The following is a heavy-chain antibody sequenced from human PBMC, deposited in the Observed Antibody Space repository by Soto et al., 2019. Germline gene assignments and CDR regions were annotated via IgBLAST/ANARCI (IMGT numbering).Heavy chain of an antibody. V-gene: IGHV1-46*01. CDR2: INPSGGST. Sequence: ASVKVSCKASGYTFTSYYMHWVRQAPGQGLEWMGIINPSGGSTSYAQKFQGRVTMTRDTSTSTVYMELSSLRSEDTAVYYCARGMGSLGYYYYGIDVWGQGTTVTVSS. J-gene: IGHJ6*02. CDR1: GYTFTSYY. CDR3: ARGMGSLGYYYYGIDV.